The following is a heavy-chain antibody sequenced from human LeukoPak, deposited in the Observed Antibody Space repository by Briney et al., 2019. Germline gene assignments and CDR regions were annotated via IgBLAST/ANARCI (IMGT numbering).Heavy chain of an antibody. Sequence: QPGGSLRLSCTASGFTVSSNCMSWVRQAPGKGLEWVSLICVGDTYYADSVKGRFTISRDNSKNTLYLQMNSLRAEDTAVYYCARAPRGRDGYNPYYFDYWGQGTLVTFSS. CDR1: GFTVSSNC. D-gene: IGHD5-24*01. V-gene: IGHV3-53*01. CDR2: ICVGDT. CDR3: ARAPRGRDGYNPYYFDY. J-gene: IGHJ4*02.